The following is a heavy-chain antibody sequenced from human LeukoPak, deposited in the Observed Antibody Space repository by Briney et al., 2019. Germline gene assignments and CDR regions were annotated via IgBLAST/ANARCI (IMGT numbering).Heavy chain of an antibody. CDR3: ARQDIVVVVAATQLNWFDP. V-gene: IGHV4-34*01. J-gene: IGHJ5*02. CDR2: IYYSGST. D-gene: IGHD2-15*01. Sequence: PSETLSLTCAVYGESFSGYYWSWIRQPPGKGLEWIGSIYYSGSTYYNPSLKSRVTISVDTSKNQFSLKLSSVTAADTAVYYCARQDIVVVVAATQLNWFDPWGQGTLVTVSS. CDR1: GESFSGYY.